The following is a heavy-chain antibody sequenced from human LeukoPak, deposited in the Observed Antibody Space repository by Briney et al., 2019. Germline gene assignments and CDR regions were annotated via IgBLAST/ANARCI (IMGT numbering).Heavy chain of an antibody. V-gene: IGHV4-61*08. CDR1: GGSISSGGYY. D-gene: IGHD6-19*01. J-gene: IGHJ4*02. CDR3: ASTPVSSGLSPGPLYFDY. CDR2: IYYSGST. Sequence: SQTLSLTCTVSGGSISSGGYYWSWIRQPPGKGLEWIGYIYYSGSTNYNPSLKSRVTISVDTSKNQFSLKLSSVTAADTAVYYCASTPVSSGLSPGPLYFDYWGQGTLVTVSS.